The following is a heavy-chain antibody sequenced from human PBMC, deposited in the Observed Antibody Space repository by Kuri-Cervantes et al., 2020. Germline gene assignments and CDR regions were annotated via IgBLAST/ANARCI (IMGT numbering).Heavy chain of an antibody. V-gene: IGHV3-7*05. CDR3: TRDQEWLGSYYYYMDV. J-gene: IGHJ6*03. D-gene: IGHD6-19*01. CDR2: IKQDGSEK. Sequence: GGSLRLSCAASGFTFSSYWMSWVRQAPGKGLEWVANIKQDGSEKYYVDSVKGRFTISRDNAKNSLYPQMNSLKTEDTAVYYCTRDQEWLGSYYYYMDVWGKGTTVTVSS. CDR1: GFTFSSYW.